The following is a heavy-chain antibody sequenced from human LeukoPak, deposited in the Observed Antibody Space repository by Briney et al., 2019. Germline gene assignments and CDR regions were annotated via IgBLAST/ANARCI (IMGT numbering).Heavy chain of an antibody. CDR2: INPNTGDT. CDR3: ARVWGSGWQGVRY. D-gene: IGHD6-19*01. V-gene: IGHV1-18*04. CDR1: GYTFTGYY. Sequence: GASVKVSCKASGYTFTGYYIHWVRQAPGQGLEWMGWINPNTGDTKYAQKLQGRVTMTTDTSTSTAYMELRSLRSDDTAVYYCARVWGSGWQGVRYWGQGTLVTVSS. J-gene: IGHJ4*02.